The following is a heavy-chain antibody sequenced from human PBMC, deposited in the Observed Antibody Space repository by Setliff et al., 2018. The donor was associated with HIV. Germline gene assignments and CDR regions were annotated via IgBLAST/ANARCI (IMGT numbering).Heavy chain of an antibody. Sequence: PSETLSLTCSFSGGSFSGYYWSWIRQPPGKGLECIGYIYIYNSGSTNYNPSLTSRVTRSVDTSRNQFSLELTSVAAADTAIYYCARGVNFDYWGQGTQVTVSS. V-gene: IGHV4-59*01. CDR1: GGSFSGYY. CDR2: IYIYNSGST. D-gene: IGHD2-8*02. J-gene: IGHJ4*02. CDR3: ARGVNFDY.